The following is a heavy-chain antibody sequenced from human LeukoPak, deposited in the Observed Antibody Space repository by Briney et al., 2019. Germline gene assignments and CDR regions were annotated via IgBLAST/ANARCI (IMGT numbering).Heavy chain of an antibody. Sequence: SETLSVTCAVYGGSFSGYYWSWIRQPPGKGLEWIGEINHSGSTNYNPSLKSRVTISVDTSKNQFSLKLSSVTAADTAVYYCARFRITIIVVVTRYGMDVWGQGTTVTVSS. V-gene: IGHV4-34*01. D-gene: IGHD3-22*01. CDR3: ARFRITIIVVVTRYGMDV. J-gene: IGHJ6*02. CDR2: INHSGST. CDR1: GGSFSGYY.